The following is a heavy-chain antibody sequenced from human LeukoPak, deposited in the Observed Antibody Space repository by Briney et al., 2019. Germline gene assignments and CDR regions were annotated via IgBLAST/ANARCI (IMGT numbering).Heavy chain of an antibody. Sequence: GGSLSLFCAASGLTHSRNYMRWVRQAPGKGLEWDSVIYSDDRTYYAESVGGRFTISRHTSKKTLYLQMSSLRAEDTAVYYCAREVMAKRIAFDIWGQGTVVTVSS. J-gene: IGHJ3*02. D-gene: IGHD2-8*01. CDR3: AREVMAKRIAFDI. CDR2: IYSDDRT. V-gene: IGHV3-53*04. CDR1: GLTHSRNY.